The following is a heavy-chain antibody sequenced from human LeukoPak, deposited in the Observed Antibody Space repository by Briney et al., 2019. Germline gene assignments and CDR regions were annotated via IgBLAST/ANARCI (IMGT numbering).Heavy chain of an antibody. D-gene: IGHD4-17*01. V-gene: IGHV4-59*11. J-gene: IGHJ3*02. CDR2: ISYIGST. CDR1: GGSFSSHY. Sequence: SETLSLTCTVSGGSFSSHYWSWIRQPPGKGLEWIGYISYIGSTNYNPSLKSRVTISVDTSKNQFSLKLSSVTAADTAVYYCARDPTTVTKGLDIWGQGTMVTAPS. CDR3: ARDPTTVTKGLDI.